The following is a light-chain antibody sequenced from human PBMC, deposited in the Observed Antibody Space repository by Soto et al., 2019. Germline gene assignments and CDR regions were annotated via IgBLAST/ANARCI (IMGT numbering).Light chain of an antibody. CDR2: KDS. Sequence: SYELTQSPSVSVSPGQTARITCSGDALPNEYAYWYQQKPGQAPVLVIYKDSERPSGIPERFSGSSSGTIVTLTISGVQAEDEADYYCQSTDSSETYYVFGNGTKLTV. CDR1: ALPNEY. V-gene: IGLV3-25*02. CDR3: QSTDSSETYYV. J-gene: IGLJ1*01.